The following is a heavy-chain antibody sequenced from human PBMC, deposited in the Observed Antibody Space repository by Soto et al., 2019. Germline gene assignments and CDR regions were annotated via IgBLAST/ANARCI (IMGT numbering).Heavy chain of an antibody. CDR3: ARDPSPGPPDY. V-gene: IGHV4-31*03. CDR1: GGSISSGGYY. J-gene: IGHJ4*02. Sequence: SETLSLTCTVSGGSISSGGYYWSWIRQHPGKGLEWIGYIYYSGSTYYNPSLKSRVTISVDTSKNQFSLKLSSVTAADTAVYYCARDPSPGPPDYWGQGTLVTVSS. CDR2: IYYSGST.